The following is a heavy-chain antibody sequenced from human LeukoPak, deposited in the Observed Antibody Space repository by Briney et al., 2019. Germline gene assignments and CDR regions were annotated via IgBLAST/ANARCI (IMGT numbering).Heavy chain of an antibody. CDR2: IGTAGDT. CDR3: ARVGYSSSWAAGDYWYFDL. V-gene: IGHV3-13*01. J-gene: IGHJ2*01. D-gene: IGHD6-13*01. Sequence: GGSLRLSCAASGFTFRSYDMHWVRQATGKGLEWVSAIGTAGDTYYPGSVKGRFTISRENAKNSLYLQMNSLRAGDTAVYYCARVGYSSSWAAGDYWYFDLWGRGTLVTVSS. CDR1: GFTFRSYD.